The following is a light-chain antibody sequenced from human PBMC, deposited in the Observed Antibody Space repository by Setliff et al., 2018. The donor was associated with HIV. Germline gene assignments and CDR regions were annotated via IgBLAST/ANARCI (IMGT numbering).Light chain of an antibody. CDR3: SSFTSSGTYV. V-gene: IGLV2-14*01. CDR2: EVT. J-gene: IGLJ1*01. CDR1: SSDVGDYNY. Sequence: ALTQPASVSGSPGQSITISCTGTSSDVGDYNYVSWYQQHPGKAPKLMIYEVTNRPTGVSNRFSASKSGNTASLTISGLQAEDEADYYCSSFTSSGTYVFGTGTKVTVL.